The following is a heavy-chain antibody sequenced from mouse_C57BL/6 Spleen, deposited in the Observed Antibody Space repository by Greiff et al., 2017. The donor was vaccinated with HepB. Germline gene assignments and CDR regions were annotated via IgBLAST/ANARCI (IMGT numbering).Heavy chain of an antibody. CDR2: INPSSGYT. Sequence: VQLQQSGAELARPGASVKMSCKASGYTFTSYTMHWVKQRPGQGLEWIGYINPSSGYTKYNQKFKDKATLTADKSSSTAYMQLSSLTSEDSAVYYCARSLYGSSYLFAYWGQGTLVTVSA. CDR1: GYTFTSYT. CDR3: ARSLYGSSYLFAY. V-gene: IGHV1-4*01. J-gene: IGHJ3*01. D-gene: IGHD1-1*01.